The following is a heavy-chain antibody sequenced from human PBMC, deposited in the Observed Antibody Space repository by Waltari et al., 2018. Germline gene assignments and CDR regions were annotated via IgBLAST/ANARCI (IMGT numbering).Heavy chain of an antibody. CDR2: IYYSGRT. CDR1: GGSISSYY. V-gene: IGHV4-59*01. CDR3: ARAADPYYYYYMDV. J-gene: IGHJ6*03. D-gene: IGHD2-2*01. Sequence: VQLQESGPGLVKPSETMSHTCTVSGGSISSYYWSWLRQPPGKGLEWMGYIYYSGRTNYNPSLKSRVTISVDTSKNQFSLKLSSVTAADTAVYYCARAADPYYYYYMDVWGKGTTVTISS.